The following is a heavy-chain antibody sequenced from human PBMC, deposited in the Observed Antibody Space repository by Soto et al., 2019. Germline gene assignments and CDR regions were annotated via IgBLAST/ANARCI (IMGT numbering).Heavy chain of an antibody. Sequence: SETLSLTCSVSGGSVSSYYWSWIRQPPGKGLEWIGYIYYSGSTNYNPSLKSRVTISVDTSKNQFSLRLTSVTAADTAVYYCARWNLDYSISSPVFAHWGQGSLVPVSS. CDR3: ARWNLDYSISSPVFAH. D-gene: IGHD4-4*01. CDR1: GGSVSSYY. CDR2: IYYSGST. J-gene: IGHJ4*02. V-gene: IGHV4-59*08.